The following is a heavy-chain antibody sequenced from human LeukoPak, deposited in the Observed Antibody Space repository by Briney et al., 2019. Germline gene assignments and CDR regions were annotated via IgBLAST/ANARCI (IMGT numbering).Heavy chain of an antibody. Sequence: PSETLSLTCTVSGGSISSYYWSWIRQPAGKGLEWIGRIYTSGSTNYNPSLKSRVTISVDTSKNQFSLKLSSVTAADTAVYYCARENPSLYYYDSSGPDYWGQGTLVTVSS. CDR1: GGSISSYY. CDR3: ARENPSLYYYDSSGPDY. V-gene: IGHV4-4*07. CDR2: IYTSGST. D-gene: IGHD3-22*01. J-gene: IGHJ4*02.